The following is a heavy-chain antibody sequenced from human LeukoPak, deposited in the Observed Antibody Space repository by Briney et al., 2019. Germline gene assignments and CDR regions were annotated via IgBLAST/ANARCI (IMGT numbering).Heavy chain of an antibody. D-gene: IGHD4-17*01. J-gene: IGHJ3*02. CDR1: GFTFDDYA. CDR2: ISWNSGSI. V-gene: IGHV3-9*01. Sequence: GGSLRLSCAASGFTFDDYAMHWVRHAPGKGLEWVSGISWNSGSIGYADSVKGRFTISRDNAKNSLYLQMNSLRAEDTALYYCAKGYMTTVTPNAFDIWGQGTMVTVSS. CDR3: AKGYMTTVTPNAFDI.